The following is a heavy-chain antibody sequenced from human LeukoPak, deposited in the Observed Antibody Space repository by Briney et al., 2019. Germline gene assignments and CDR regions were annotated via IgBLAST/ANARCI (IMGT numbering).Heavy chain of an antibody. CDR2: IYPGDSDT. J-gene: IGHJ4*02. Sequence: GESLKISCQGSGYSFTSYWFGWVRQMPGKGLEWMGIIYPGDSDTRYSPSFQGQVTISADKSISTAYLQWSSLKASDTAIYYCARESTAAPFDYWGQGTLVTVSS. CDR1: GYSFTSYW. D-gene: IGHD2-15*01. V-gene: IGHV5-51*01. CDR3: ARESTAAPFDY.